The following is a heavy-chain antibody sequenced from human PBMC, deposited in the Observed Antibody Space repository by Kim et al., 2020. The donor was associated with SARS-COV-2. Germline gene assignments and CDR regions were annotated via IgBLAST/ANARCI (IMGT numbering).Heavy chain of an antibody. J-gene: IGHJ4*02. V-gene: IGHV3-23*01. D-gene: IGHD6-13*01. CDR2: T. CDR3: AKEAAAGGFDY. Sequence: TYYADSVKARLTISRDNSKNTLYLQMNSRRAEDTAVYYCAKEAAAGGFDYWGQGTLVTVSS.